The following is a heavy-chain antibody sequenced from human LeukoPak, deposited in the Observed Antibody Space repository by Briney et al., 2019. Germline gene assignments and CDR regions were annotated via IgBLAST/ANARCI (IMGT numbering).Heavy chain of an antibody. CDR3: ARVPSLSGSYYASAFDI. Sequence: SETLSLTCTVSGGSISSYYWSWIRQPPGKGLEWIGYIYYSGSTNYNPSLKSRVTISVDTSKNQFSLKLSSVTAADTAVYYCARVPSLSGSYYASAFDIWGQGTMVTVSS. CDR2: IYYSGST. CDR1: GGSISSYY. J-gene: IGHJ3*02. V-gene: IGHV4-59*01. D-gene: IGHD1-26*01.